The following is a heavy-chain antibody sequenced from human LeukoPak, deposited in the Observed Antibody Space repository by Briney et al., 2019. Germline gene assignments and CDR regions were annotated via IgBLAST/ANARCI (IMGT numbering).Heavy chain of an antibody. CDR1: GFTFSXXX. J-gene: IGHJ4*02. V-gene: IGHV3-23*01. CDR3: AKDGYYYDSSGYYPY. Sequence: SGFTFSXXXXXWXRXAPGXXXXXXXXXSGSGGSTYYADSVKGRFTISRDNSKNTLYLQMNSLRAEDTAVYYCAKDGYYYDSSGYYPYWGQGTLVTVSS. D-gene: IGHD3-22*01. CDR2: XSGSGGST.